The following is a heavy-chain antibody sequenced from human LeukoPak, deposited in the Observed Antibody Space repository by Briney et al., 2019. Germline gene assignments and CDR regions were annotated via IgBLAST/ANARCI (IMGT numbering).Heavy chain of an antibody. Sequence: SETLSLTCTVSGGSISSGGYYWSWIRQPPGKGLEWIGYIYHSGSTYYNPSLKSRVTISVDTSKNQFSLKLSSVTAADTAVYYCARVGYCSGGSCYSEVWFDPWGQGTLVTVSS. V-gene: IGHV4-30-2*01. CDR3: ARVGYCSGGSCYSEVWFDP. CDR1: GGSISSGGYY. D-gene: IGHD2-15*01. CDR2: IYHSGST. J-gene: IGHJ5*02.